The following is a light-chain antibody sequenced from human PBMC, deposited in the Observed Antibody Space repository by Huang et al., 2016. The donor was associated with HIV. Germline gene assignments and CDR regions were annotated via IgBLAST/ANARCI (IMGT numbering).Light chain of an antibody. J-gene: IGKJ2*01. CDR3: QQYSSIPPT. CDR2: AAS. Sequence: IQMTQSPSSLSASVGDIVSISCRASQGIRYSLAWYQQKPGKAPRLLVYAASRLESGVPSMFSGSGSGTDYTPTISSLQPEDVAIYCCQQYSSIPPTFGQGTKLEIK. CDR1: QGIRYS. V-gene: IGKV1-NL1*01.